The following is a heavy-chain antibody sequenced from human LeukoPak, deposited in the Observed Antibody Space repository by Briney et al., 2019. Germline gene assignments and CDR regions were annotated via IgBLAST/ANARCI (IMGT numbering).Heavy chain of an antibody. J-gene: IGHJ4*02. CDR3: ARRHRRNSASYGQFDY. Sequence: PSETLSLTCIVSGASISDYYWSWIRQPAGKGLEWIGRIDTSGSTNYKPSLKSRLTMSVDTSKRQFSLRLTSVTAADTAMYYCARRHRRNSASYGQFDYWGQGTLVTVSS. CDR1: GASISDYY. CDR2: IDTSGST. D-gene: IGHD6-19*01. V-gene: IGHV4-4*07.